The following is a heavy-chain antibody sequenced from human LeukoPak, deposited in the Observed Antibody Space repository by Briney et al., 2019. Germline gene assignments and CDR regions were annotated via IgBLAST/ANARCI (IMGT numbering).Heavy chain of an antibody. J-gene: IGHJ3*02. D-gene: IGHD1-26*01. Sequence: SETLSLTCIVSGGSINNHYWTWIRQTPGKGLEWIGDIHYTGTTKYNPSLKSRVTISIDTSKNQFSLELSSVTATDTAVYFCATNRAGTYDRPFDIWGQRTMVTGSS. CDR3: ATNRAGTYDRPFDI. V-gene: IGHV4-59*08. CDR1: GGSINNHY. CDR2: IHYTGTT.